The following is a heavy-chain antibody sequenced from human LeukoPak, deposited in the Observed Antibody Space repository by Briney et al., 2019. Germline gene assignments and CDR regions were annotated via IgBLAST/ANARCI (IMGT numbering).Heavy chain of an antibody. V-gene: IGHV3-23*01. CDR2: ISGSGGTT. J-gene: IGHJ4*02. CDR3: AKASRRHCGTTICYTLDY. D-gene: IGHD2-2*02. Sequence: GGSLRLSCAASGLPFSNYAMSWVRQAPGKGLEWVSTISGSGGTTNFADSVKGRFTISRENSKNTLYLQMNSLRAADTAKYYCAKASRRHCGTTICYTLDYWGQGTLVTVSS. CDR1: GLPFSNYA.